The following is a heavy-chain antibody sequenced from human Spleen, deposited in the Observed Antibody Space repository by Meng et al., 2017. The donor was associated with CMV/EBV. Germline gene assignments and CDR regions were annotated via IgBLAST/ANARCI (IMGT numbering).Heavy chain of an antibody. CDR1: GFTFSSYA. J-gene: IGHJ4*02. V-gene: IGHV3-23*01. Sequence: GGSLRLSCAASGFTFSSYAMSWVRQAPGKGLEWVSTISGSGGSTYHADSVKGRFTISRDNSKNKLYLQMNSLRTEDTTVYYCARAGSANWGYFDYWGQGTLVTVSS. CDR3: ARAGSANWGYFDY. CDR2: ISGSGGST. D-gene: IGHD7-27*01.